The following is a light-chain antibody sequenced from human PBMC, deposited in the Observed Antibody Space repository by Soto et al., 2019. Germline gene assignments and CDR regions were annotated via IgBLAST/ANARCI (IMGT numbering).Light chain of an antibody. J-gene: IGLJ3*02. V-gene: IGLV2-14*01. CDR1: SSDVGGYNY. CDR3: SSYTGSASWV. Sequence: QSALTQPASVSGSPGQSITISCTGTSSDVGGYNYVSWYQQPPDKAPKLMIYEVNNRPSGVSNRFSGSKSGNTASLSISGLQAEDEADYYCSSYTGSASWVFGGGTKLTVL. CDR2: EVN.